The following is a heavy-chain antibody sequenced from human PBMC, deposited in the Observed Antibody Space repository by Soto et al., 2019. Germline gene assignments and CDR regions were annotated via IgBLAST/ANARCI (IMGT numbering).Heavy chain of an antibody. CDR1: GFTVSSNY. CDR2: FFSGGST. V-gene: IGHV3-66*01. J-gene: IGHJ4*02. CDR3: ARVRWGLTGYYVFDY. Sequence: PGGSLRLSCAASGFTVSSNYMSWVRQAPGKGLERVSVFFSGGSTYYADSVKGRFTISRDISKNTLYLQMNSLRAEDTAVYYCARVRWGLTGYYVFDYWGQGTLVTVSS. D-gene: IGHD3-9*01.